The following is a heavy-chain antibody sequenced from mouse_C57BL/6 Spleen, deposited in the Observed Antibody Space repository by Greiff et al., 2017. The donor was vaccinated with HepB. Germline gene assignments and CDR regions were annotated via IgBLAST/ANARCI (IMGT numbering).Heavy chain of an antibody. Sequence: DVMLVESGGGLVKPGGSLKLSCAASGFTFSSYAMSWVRQTPEKRLEWVATISDGGSYTYYPDNVKGRFTISRDNAKNNLYLQMSHLKSEDTAMYYCARDRVRQLRLFDYWGQGTTLTVSS. V-gene: IGHV5-4*01. CDR3: ARDRVRQLRLFDY. CDR1: GFTFSSYA. CDR2: ISDGGSYT. J-gene: IGHJ2*01. D-gene: IGHD3-2*02.